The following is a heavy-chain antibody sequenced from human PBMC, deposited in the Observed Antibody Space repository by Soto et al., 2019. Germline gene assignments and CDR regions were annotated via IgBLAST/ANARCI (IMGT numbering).Heavy chain of an antibody. Sequence: QVQLQKSGPGLVKPSQTLSLTCTVSGGSISSGGYYWSWIRQHPGKGLEWIGYIYYSGSTYYNPSLKSRVTISVDTSKNQFALKLSSVTAADTAVYYCAREGGIVGATAADYWGQGTLVTVSS. CDR1: GGSISSGGYY. V-gene: IGHV4-31*03. CDR3: AREGGIVGATAADY. D-gene: IGHD1-26*01. J-gene: IGHJ4*02. CDR2: IYYSGST.